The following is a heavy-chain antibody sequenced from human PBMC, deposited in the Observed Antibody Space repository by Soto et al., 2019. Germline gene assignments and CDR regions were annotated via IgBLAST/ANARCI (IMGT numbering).Heavy chain of an antibody. Sequence: QVQLVQSGAEVKKPGASVKVSCKASGYTFTSYGISWVRQAPGQGLEWMGWSSAHNGNTKYAQNLQGRVTMTTHTSTSTAYMELRSLRSDDTAVYYCARDLSYGLCDYWGQGPLVTVSS. CDR3: ARDLSYGLCDY. J-gene: IGHJ4*02. D-gene: IGHD5-18*01. V-gene: IGHV1-18*01. CDR1: GYTFTSYG. CDR2: SSAHNGNT.